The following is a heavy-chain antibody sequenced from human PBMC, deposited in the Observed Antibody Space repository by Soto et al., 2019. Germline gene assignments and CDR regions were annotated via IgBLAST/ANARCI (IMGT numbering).Heavy chain of an antibody. CDR3: SRDLGSSYGIDY. D-gene: IGHD1-26*01. V-gene: IGHV1-69*01. Sequence: QVQLVQSGAEVKKPGSSLKFSCKASGGTFSSYAISWVRQAPGQGLEWMGWIIPIFGTANYAQKFQGRVTITADESTITAYMELSSLRSEDTAVYYCSRDLGSSYGIDYWGRGTLVTVSS. CDR2: IIPIFGTA. CDR1: GGTFSSYA. J-gene: IGHJ4*02.